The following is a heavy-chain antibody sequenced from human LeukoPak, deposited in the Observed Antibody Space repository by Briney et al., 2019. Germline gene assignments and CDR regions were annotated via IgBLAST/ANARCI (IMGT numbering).Heavy chain of an antibody. CDR3: ARDDLYSSGWYYFDY. Sequence: ASVKVSCKASGYTFSSHGISWVRQAPGQGLEWMGGISAYTGNTHYAEKLQGRVTMTTDTSTSTAYMELRSLRSDDTAVYYCARDDLYSSGWYYFDYWGQGTLVTVSS. CDR1: GYTFSSHG. CDR2: ISAYTGNT. D-gene: IGHD6-19*01. V-gene: IGHV1-18*01. J-gene: IGHJ4*02.